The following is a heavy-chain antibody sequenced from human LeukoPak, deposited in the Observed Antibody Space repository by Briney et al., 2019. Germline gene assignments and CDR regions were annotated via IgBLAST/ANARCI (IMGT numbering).Heavy chain of an antibody. J-gene: IGHJ4*02. Sequence: GGSLRLSCAASGFTFSSYGMHWVRQAPGKGLGWVAFIRYDGSNKYYADSVKGRFTISRDNSKNTLYLQMNSLRAEDTAVYYCAKDGNGAFWSGYYYVDYWGQGTLVTVSS. D-gene: IGHD3-3*01. CDR2: IRYDGSNK. CDR3: AKDGNGAFWSGYYYVDY. CDR1: GFTFSSYG. V-gene: IGHV3-30*02.